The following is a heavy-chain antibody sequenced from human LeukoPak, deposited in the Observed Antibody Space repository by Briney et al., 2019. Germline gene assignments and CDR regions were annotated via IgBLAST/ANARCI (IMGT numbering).Heavy chain of an antibody. CDR3: VRDRGTYRPIDY. Sequence: GGSLRLSCAASGFTVSSNYMSWIRQAPGKGLEWVSSISYTGTYIYYADSVKGRFTISRDNAQNSLYLQMNSLRAEDTAIYYCVRDRGTYRPIDYWGQGTLVTVSS. D-gene: IGHD1-26*01. V-gene: IGHV3-21*04. CDR1: GFTVSSNY. CDR2: ISYTGTYI. J-gene: IGHJ4*02.